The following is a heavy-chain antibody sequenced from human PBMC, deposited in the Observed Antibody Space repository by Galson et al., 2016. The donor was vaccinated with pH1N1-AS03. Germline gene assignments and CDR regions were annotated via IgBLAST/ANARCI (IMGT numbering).Heavy chain of an antibody. D-gene: IGHD1-1*01. Sequence: SLRLSCAASGFTFSDYAMGWVRLAPGKGLEWLAEISGTGGSPFYADSVKGRVTISRDNSKNTVYLQMTSLRAEDTAVYYCATNALKVRVDYWGQGTLVTVSS. V-gene: IGHV3-23*01. CDR2: ISGTGGSP. CDR1: GFTFSDYA. J-gene: IGHJ4*02. CDR3: ATNALKVRVDY.